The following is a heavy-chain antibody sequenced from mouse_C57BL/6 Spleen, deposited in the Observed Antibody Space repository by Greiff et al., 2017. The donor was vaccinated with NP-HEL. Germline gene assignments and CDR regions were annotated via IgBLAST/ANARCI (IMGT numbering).Heavy chain of an antibody. V-gene: IGHV1-55*01. J-gene: IGHJ2*01. CDR3: ARGRYYFDY. CDR2: LYPGSGST. CDR1: GYTFTSYW. Sequence: QVQLQQPGAELVKPGASVKMSCKASGYTFTSYWITWVKQRPGQGLEWIGDLYPGSGSTNYIEKFKSKATLTVDTSSSTAYMQLSSLTSEDSAVYYCARGRYYFDYWGQGTTLTVSS.